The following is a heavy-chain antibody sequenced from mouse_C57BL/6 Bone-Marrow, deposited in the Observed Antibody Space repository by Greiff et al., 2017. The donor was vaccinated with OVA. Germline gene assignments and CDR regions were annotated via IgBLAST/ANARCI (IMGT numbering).Heavy chain of an antibody. V-gene: IGHV1-42*01. J-gene: IGHJ3*01. CDR1: GYSFTGYY. CDR3: ARRGYYYGSREFAY. CDR2: INPSTGGT. Sequence: EVQLQQSGPELVKPGASVKISCKASGYSFTGYYMNWVKQSPEKSLEWIGEINPSTGGTTYNQKFKAKATLTVDKSSSTAYMQLKSLTSEDSAVYYCARRGYYYGSREFAYWGQGTLVTVSA. D-gene: IGHD1-1*01.